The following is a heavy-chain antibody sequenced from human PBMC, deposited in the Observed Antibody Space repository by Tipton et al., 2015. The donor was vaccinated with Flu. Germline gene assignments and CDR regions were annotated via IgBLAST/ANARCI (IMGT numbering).Heavy chain of an antibody. CDR3: VKMPDFDY. Sequence: SLRLSCAASGFPFSGYRVSWVRQAPGKGLEWVANIKQDGSKENYVDSVKGRFTIPRDNAKNSLYLQMNSLRVEDTAVYYCVKMPDFDYWGQGTLVTVSS. J-gene: IGHJ4*02. V-gene: IGHV3-7*01. D-gene: IGHD1-14*01. CDR1: GFPFSGYR. CDR2: IKQDGSKE.